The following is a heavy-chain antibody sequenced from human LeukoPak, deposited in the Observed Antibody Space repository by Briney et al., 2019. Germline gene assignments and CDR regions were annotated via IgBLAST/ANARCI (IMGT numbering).Heavy chain of an antibody. J-gene: IGHJ4*02. Sequence: ASVKVSCKASGYTFTSYGISWVRQAPGQGLEWMGWINPNSGGTNYAQKFQGRVTMTRDTSISTAYMELSRLRSDDTAVYYCARGYGEADFDYWGQGTLVTVSS. D-gene: IGHD3-10*01. CDR3: ARGYGEADFDY. CDR1: GYTFTSYG. V-gene: IGHV1-2*02. CDR2: INPNSGGT.